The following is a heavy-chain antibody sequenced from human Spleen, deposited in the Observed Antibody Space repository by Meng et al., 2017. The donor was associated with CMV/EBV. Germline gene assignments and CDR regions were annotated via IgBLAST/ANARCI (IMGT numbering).Heavy chain of an antibody. D-gene: IGHD1-14*01. CDR2: IIPIFGTA. V-gene: IGHV1-69*05. Sequence: SVKVSCKASGGTFSSYAISWVRQAPGQGLEWMGGIIPIFGTANYAQKFQGRVTITTDESTSTAYMELSSLRSEDTAVYYCARAPSPYTSPLDYWGQGRLVTVSS. J-gene: IGHJ4*02. CDR1: GGTFSSYA. CDR3: ARAPSPYTSPLDY.